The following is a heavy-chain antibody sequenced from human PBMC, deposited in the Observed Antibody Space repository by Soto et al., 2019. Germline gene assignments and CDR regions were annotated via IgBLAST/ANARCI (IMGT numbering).Heavy chain of an antibody. CDR1: GGSISSYY. V-gene: IGHV4-59*01. CDR3: ARAAYYDSSGYAFDI. CDR2: IYYSGST. Sequence: SETLSLTCTVSGGSISSYYWSWIRQPPGKGLEWIGYIYYSGSTNYNPYLKSRVTISVDTSKNQFSLKLSSVTAAYTAVYYCARAAYYDSSGYAFDIWGQGTMVTVSS. J-gene: IGHJ3*02. D-gene: IGHD3-22*01.